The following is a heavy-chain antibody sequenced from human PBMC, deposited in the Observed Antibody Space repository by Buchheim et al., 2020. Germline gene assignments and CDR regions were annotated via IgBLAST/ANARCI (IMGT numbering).Heavy chain of an antibody. CDR3: ARDARGSGMDV. Sequence: EVQLVESGGGLVKPGGSLRLSCAASGFTFSSYSMNWVRQAPGKGLEWVSSISSSSSYIYYAASVKGRFTISRDNAKTSLYLQMNSLRAEDTAVYYCARDARGSGMDVWGQGTT. CDR2: ISSSSSYI. CDR1: GFTFSSYS. V-gene: IGHV3-21*06. D-gene: IGHD3-10*01. J-gene: IGHJ6*02.